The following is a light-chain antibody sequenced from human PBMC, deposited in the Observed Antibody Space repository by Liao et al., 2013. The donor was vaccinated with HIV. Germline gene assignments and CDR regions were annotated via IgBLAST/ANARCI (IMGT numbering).Light chain of an antibody. CDR1: KLGDQY. CDR3: YSAADRNLRV. Sequence: SYELTQPPSVSVSPGQTASISCSGDKLGDQYASWYHQRPGQSPVLVIYQDTKRPSGIPERFSGSGSGTTVTLTISGAQVEDEADYYCYSAADRNLRVFGGGTKLTV. CDR2: QDT. J-gene: IGLJ3*02. V-gene: IGLV3-1*01.